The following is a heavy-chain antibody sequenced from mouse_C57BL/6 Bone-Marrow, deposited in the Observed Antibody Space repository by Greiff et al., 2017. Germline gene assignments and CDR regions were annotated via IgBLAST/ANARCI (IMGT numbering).Heavy chain of an antibody. CDR1: GYTFTDYY. J-gene: IGHJ3*01. D-gene: IGHD1-1*01. CDR3: ARDFLDDYYVSSYVAWFAY. CDR2: INPNNGGT. Sequence: VQLQQSGPELVKPGASVKISCKASGYTFTDYYMNWVKQSHGKSLEWIGDINPNNGGTSYNQKFKGKATLTVDKSSSTAYMELRSLTAEDSAVYYCARDFLDDYYVSSYVAWFAYWGQGTLVTVSA. V-gene: IGHV1-26*01.